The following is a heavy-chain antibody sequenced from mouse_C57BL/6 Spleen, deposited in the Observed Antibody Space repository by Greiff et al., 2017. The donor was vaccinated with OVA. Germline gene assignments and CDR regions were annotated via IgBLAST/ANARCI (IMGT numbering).Heavy chain of an antibody. V-gene: IGHV5-4*01. CDR3: ARDGDSNRYYYAMDY. J-gene: IGHJ4*01. D-gene: IGHD2-5*01. CDR1: GFTFSSYA. Sequence: EVKLVESGGGLVKPGGSLKLSCAASGFTFSSYAMSWVRQTPEKRLEWVATISDGGSYTYYPDNVKGRFTISRDNAKNNLYLQMSHLKSEDTAMYYCARDGDSNRYYYAMDYWGQGTSVTVSS. CDR2: ISDGGSYT.